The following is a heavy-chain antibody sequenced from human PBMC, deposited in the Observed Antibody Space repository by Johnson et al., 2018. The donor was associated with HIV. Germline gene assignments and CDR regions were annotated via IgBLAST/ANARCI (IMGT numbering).Heavy chain of an antibody. J-gene: IGHJ3*02. CDR2: TRYDGSDE. Sequence: MLLVESGGGVVQPGRSLRLSCAASGFTFSSYGLHWVRQAPGVGLEWVAFTRYDGSDEFYADSVKGRFTISRDTSKNTLYLQMNSLRAEDTAVYYCARAPPGLRSSSWYGGPDPPASKEDDAFDIWGQGTMGTVSS. V-gene: IGHV3-33*01. CDR1: GFTFSSYG. CDR3: ARAPPGLRSSSWYGGPDPPASKEDDAFDI. D-gene: IGHD6-13*01.